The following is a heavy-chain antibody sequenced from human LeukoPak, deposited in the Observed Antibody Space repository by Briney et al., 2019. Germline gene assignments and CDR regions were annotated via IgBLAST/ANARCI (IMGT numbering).Heavy chain of an antibody. CDR1: GFTVSSYE. CDR3: ARVGDDGPTGIYQRAWTHDY. D-gene: IGHD3-16*02. Sequence: QSGGSLRLSCAASGFTVSSYEMNWVRQAPGKGLEWVSYISSSGSVKFYADSVKGRFTISRDNAKNSLHLQMNSLRAEDTAVYYCARVGDDGPTGIYQRAWTHDYWGQGTLVTVSS. V-gene: IGHV3-48*03. J-gene: IGHJ4*02. CDR2: ISSSGSVK.